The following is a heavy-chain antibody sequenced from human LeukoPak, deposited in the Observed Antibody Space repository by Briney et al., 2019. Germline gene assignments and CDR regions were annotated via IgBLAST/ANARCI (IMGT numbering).Heavy chain of an antibody. J-gene: IGHJ5*02. D-gene: IGHD1-26*01. CDR3: AREIVGTHKSRFDP. V-gene: IGHV3-7*03. CDR1: GFASSGRW. CDR2: INQDGTDK. Sequence: PGGSLRLSCAASGFASSGRWMSWLRQAPGKGLEWVANINQDGTDKYYVDSVEGRFTISRDNAKNSLYLQMNSLRAEDTAVYYCAREIVGTHKSRFDPWGQGTLVTVSS.